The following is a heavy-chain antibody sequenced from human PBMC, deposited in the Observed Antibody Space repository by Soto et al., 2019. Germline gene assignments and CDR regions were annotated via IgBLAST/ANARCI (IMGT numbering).Heavy chain of an antibody. Sequence: EVQLVESGGGLVKPGGSLRLSCAASGFTFSSYSMNWVRQAPGKGLEWVSSISSSSSYIYYADSVKGRFTISRDNAKNSLYLQMNSLRAEDTAGYYCARGKTGTTAAFDYWGQGTLVTVSS. CDR1: GFTFSSYS. J-gene: IGHJ4*02. CDR3: ARGKTGTTAAFDY. CDR2: ISSSSSYI. D-gene: IGHD1-1*01. V-gene: IGHV3-21*01.